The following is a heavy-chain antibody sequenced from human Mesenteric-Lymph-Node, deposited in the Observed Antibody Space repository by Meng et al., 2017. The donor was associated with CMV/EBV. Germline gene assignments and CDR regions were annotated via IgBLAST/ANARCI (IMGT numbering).Heavy chain of an antibody. J-gene: IGHJ4*02. D-gene: IGHD3-22*01. V-gene: IGHV3-48*04. Sequence: GESLKISCAASGFTFSSYSMNWVRQAPGKGLEWVSYISSSSSTIYYADSVKGRFTISRDNAKNSLYLQMNSLRAEDTAVYYCARDEYYYDSSGYSISDYWGQGTLVTV. CDR2: ISSSSSTI. CDR3: ARDEYYYDSSGYSISDY. CDR1: GFTFSSYS.